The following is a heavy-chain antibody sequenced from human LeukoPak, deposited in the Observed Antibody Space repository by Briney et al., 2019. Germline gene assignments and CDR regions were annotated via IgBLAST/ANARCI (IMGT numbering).Heavy chain of an antibody. Sequence: GASVKVSCKASGYTFTSYGISWVRQAPGQGLEWMGWISAYNGNTNYAQKLQGRVTMTTDTSTSTAYMELRSLRSDDTAVYYCARDPYSGYDLQAFDYWGQGTLVTVSS. J-gene: IGHJ4*02. CDR3: ARDPYSGYDLQAFDY. V-gene: IGHV1-18*01. CDR2: ISAYNGNT. CDR1: GYTFTSYG. D-gene: IGHD5-12*01.